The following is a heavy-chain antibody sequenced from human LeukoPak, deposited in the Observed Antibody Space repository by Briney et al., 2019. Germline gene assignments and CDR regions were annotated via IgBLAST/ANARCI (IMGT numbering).Heavy chain of an antibody. CDR1: AFTFDDYA. J-gene: IGHJ4*02. V-gene: IGHV3-21*01. Sequence: PGGSLRLSCAASAFTFDDYAMHWVRQAPGKGLEWVSSISSSSSYIYYADSVKGRFTISRDNAKNSLYLQMNSLRAEDTAVYYCARGAGDYDSRRADYWGQGTLVTVSS. CDR2: ISSSSSYI. D-gene: IGHD3-22*01. CDR3: ARGAGDYDSRRADY.